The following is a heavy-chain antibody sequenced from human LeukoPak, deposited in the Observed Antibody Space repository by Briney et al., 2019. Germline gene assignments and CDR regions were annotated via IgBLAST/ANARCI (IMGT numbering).Heavy chain of an antibody. CDR2: TSSSGSTI. J-gene: IGHJ4*02. V-gene: IGHV3-48*03. CDR1: GITFSSYG. D-gene: IGHD3-9*01. CDR3: ARDRNDILTGRYFDY. Sequence: PGGSLRLSCAASGITFSSYGMNWVRQAPGKGLEWVSYTSSSGSTIYYADSVRGRFTIPRDNAKNSLYLQMNSLRAEDTAVYYCARDRNDILTGRYFDYWGQGTLVTVSS.